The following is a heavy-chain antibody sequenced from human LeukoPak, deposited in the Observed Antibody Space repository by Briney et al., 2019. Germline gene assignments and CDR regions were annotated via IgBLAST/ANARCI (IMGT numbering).Heavy chain of an antibody. CDR1: GGSVSSYY. J-gene: IGHJ5*02. CDR2: IYYSGNT. V-gene: IGHV4-59*02. D-gene: IGHD1-1*01. CDR3: ARDKTGNNWFDP. Sequence: SETLSLTCTVSGGSVSSYYWNWIRQPPGKGLEWIGYIYYSGNTNYNPSLKSRVTMSLDTSRNQFSLRLSSVTAADTAVYYCARDKTGNNWFDPWGQGTLVTVSS.